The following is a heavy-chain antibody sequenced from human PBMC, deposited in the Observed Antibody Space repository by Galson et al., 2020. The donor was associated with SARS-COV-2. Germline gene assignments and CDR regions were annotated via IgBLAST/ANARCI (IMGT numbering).Heavy chain of an antibody. V-gene: IGHV6-1*01. Sequence: SQTLSLTSAISGDSVSSNSAAWNWTRQSPSRGLEWLGRTYYRSQWSTDYAVSVKSRITINPDTSKNQFSLQLNSVTPEDTAIYYCAGRVAGAGSLHIWGQGTMVIVSS. CDR1: GDSVSSNSAA. D-gene: IGHD6-13*01. CDR2: TYYRSQWST. J-gene: IGHJ3*02. CDR3: AGRVAGAGSLHI.